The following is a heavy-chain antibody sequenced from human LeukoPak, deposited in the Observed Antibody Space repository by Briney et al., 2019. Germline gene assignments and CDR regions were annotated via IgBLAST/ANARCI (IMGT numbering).Heavy chain of an antibody. V-gene: IGHV3-30*02. J-gene: IGHJ4*02. Sequence: GGSLRLSCAASGFTFSSYGMHWVRQAPGKGLEWVAFIRYDGSNKYYADSVKGRFTISRDNSKNTLYLQMNSLRAEDTAVYYCAKKKGVRQQLGSKNYFDYWGQGTLVTVSS. D-gene: IGHD6-13*01. CDR1: GFTFSSYG. CDR2: IRYDGSNK. CDR3: AKKKGVRQQLGSKNYFDY.